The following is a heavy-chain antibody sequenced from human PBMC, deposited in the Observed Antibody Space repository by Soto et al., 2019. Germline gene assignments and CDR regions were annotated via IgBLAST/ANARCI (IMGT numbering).Heavy chain of an antibody. J-gene: IGHJ6*02. CDR3: AQDGDSDLEGTILGAVDV. CDR2: ISWNGDET. V-gene: IGHV3-9*01. D-gene: IGHD4-17*01. CDR1: GFTFDDYA. Sequence: EVQLLESGGGLVQPGRSLRLSCVASGFTFDDYAMHWVRQAQGKGLEWASGISWNGDETDYADSIRGRFTISRDNTKNSLFLQMNSLRADDSALYYCAQDGDSDLEGTILGAVDVWGQGTTVTVSS.